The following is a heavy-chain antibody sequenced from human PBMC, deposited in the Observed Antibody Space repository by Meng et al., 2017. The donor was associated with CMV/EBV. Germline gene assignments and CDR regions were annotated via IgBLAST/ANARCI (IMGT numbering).Heavy chain of an antibody. D-gene: IGHD1-26*01. J-gene: IGHJ6*02. V-gene: IGHV1-69*10. CDR1: GGTFSSYA. Sequence: SVKVSCKASGGTFSSYAISWVRQAPGQGLEWMGGIIPILGIANYAQKFQGRVTITADKSTSTAYMELSSLRSEDTAVYYCARDIAWELRPGLPYYYGMDVWGQGTTVTVSS. CDR2: IIPILGIA. CDR3: ARDIAWELRPGLPYYYGMDV.